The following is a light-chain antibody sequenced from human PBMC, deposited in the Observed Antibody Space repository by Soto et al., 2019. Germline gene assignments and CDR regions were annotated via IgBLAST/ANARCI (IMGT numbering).Light chain of an antibody. CDR3: QQYNNWPPIT. V-gene: IGKV3-15*01. CDR2: GAS. CDR1: QSVSSD. Sequence: EIVMTQSPATLSVSRGERATLSCRASQSVSSDLAWYQQKPGQAPRLLIYGASTRATGIPARFSGSGSGTEFTLTISSLQSEDYAVYYCQQYNNWPPITFGQGTRLEIK. J-gene: IGKJ5*01.